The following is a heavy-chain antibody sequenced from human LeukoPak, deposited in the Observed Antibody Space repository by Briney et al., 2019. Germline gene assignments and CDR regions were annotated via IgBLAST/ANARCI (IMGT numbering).Heavy chain of an antibody. V-gene: IGHV3-21*01. CDR1: GFTFSSYS. J-gene: IGHJ4*02. D-gene: IGHD3-10*01. CDR3: ARGGSGRPFDY. Sequence: GGSLRLSCAASGFTFSSYSMNWVRQAPGKGLEWVSSISSSGSYIYYADSVKGRFTISRDNAKNSLYLQMNSLRAEDTAVYYCARGGSGRPFDYWGQGTLVTVSS. CDR2: ISSSGSYI.